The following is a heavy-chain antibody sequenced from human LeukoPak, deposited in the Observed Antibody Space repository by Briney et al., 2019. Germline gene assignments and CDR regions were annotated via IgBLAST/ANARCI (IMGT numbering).Heavy chain of an antibody. Sequence: PSETLSLTCAVSGDSISSGNYWGWIRRPPGKGLEWIASMYHSGNTYYNPSLKSRVTISVDTSKNQFSLKLNSVTAADAAVYYCARHIVVTGLKWVDPWCQGTLVTVSS. CDR3: ARHIVVTGLKWVDP. CDR1: GDSISSGNY. J-gene: IGHJ5*02. V-gene: IGHV4-38-2*01. D-gene: IGHD2-15*01. CDR2: MYHSGNT.